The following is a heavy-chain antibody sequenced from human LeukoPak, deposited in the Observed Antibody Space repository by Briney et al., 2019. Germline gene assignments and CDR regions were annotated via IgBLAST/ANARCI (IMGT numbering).Heavy chain of an antibody. D-gene: IGHD4-17*01. CDR2: IFHTGNT. Sequence: PSETLSLTCAVSGGSVSSGGYSWSWIRQPPGKGLEWIGYIFHTGNTYYNPSLRSRVIISVDRSKDQFSLKLNSVTAADTAVYYCARGPVTNFYYYYGMDVWGQGTTVTVSS. CDR3: ARGPVTNFYYYYGMDV. CDR1: GGSVSSGGYS. J-gene: IGHJ6*02. V-gene: IGHV4-30-2*01.